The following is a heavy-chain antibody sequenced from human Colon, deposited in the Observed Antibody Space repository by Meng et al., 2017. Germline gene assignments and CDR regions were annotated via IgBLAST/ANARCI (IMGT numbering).Heavy chain of an antibody. V-gene: IGHV4-4*02. J-gene: IGHJ1*01. CDR3: ARENEGIGFTPVGQ. CDR1: GGSISITNW. CDR2: ISPSGSS. D-gene: IGHD2-21*01. Sequence: QVRRQESGTGLVQPSGTLSLTCAVPGGSISITNWWSWVRPPPGKALEWIGEISPSGSSNYNPSLKSRVTLSLDKTKNTLFLNLGSVSAADTAVYYCARENEGIGFTPVGQWGQGTLVTVSS.